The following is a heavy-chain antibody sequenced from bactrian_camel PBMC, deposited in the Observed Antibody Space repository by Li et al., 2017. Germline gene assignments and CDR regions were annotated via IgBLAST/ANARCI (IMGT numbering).Heavy chain of an antibody. CDR2: ISWSGDSA. J-gene: IGHJ4*01. CDR3: VTYIWNVYNY. V-gene: IGHV3S26*01. CDR1: GFSTMPFY. Sequence: HVQLVESGGDLVQPGGSLRLSCARSGFSTMPFYMNWVREAPGKGLEWVSAISWSGDSASYADSVKGRFTISRDNAKNTLYLQLNSLKTEDTAMYYCVTYIWNVYNYWGQGTQVTVS. D-gene: IGHD1*01.